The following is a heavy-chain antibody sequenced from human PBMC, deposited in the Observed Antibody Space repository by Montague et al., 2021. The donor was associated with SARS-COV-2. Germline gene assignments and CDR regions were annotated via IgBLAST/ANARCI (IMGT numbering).Heavy chain of an antibody. D-gene: IGHD3-10*01. CDR3: ARAAVRGVIEHIYGMDV. CDR2: ISRSSSYI. CDR1: GFTFSSYS. V-gene: IGHV3-21*01. J-gene: IGHJ6*02. Sequence: SLRLSCAASGFTFSSYSMNWVRQAPGKGLEWVSSISRSSSYIYYADSVKGRFTISRDNAKNSLYLQMSSLRAEDTAVYYCARAAVRGVIEHIYGMDVWGQGTAVTVSS.